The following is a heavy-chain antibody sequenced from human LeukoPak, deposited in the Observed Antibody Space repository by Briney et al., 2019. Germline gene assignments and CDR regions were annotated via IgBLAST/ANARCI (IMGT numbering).Heavy chain of an antibody. CDR1: GFTFDDYA. CDR2: ISWNSGSI. CDR3: ARDSGYCSSTGCYVHYFDY. Sequence: GRSLRLSCAASGFTFDDYAMHWVRQAPGKGLEWVSGISWNSGSIGYADFVKGRFTISRDNAKNSLYLQMNSLRAEDTAVYYCARDSGYCSSTGCYVHYFDYWGQGTLVTVSS. D-gene: IGHD2-2*01. J-gene: IGHJ4*02. V-gene: IGHV3-9*01.